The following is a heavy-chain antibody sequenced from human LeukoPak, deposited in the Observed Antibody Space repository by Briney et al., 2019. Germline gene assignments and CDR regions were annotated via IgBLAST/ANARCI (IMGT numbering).Heavy chain of an antibody. CDR3: ARDYKGNYYYYMDV. CDR1: GFTFSDYY. V-gene: IGHV3-11*01. J-gene: IGHJ6*03. D-gene: IGHD5-24*01. Sequence: AGGSLRLSCAASGFTFSDYYMSWIRQAPGKGLEWVSYISSSGSTIYYADSVKGRFTISRDNAKNSLYLQMNSLRAEDTAVYYCARDYKGNYYYYMDVWGKGTTVTVSS. CDR2: ISSSGSTI.